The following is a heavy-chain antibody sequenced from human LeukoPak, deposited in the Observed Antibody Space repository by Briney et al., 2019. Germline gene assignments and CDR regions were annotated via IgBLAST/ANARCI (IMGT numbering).Heavy chain of an antibody. Sequence: SETLSLTCTVSGGSISSYYWSWIRQPPGKGLEWIGYIYYSGSTNYNPSLKSRVTISVDTSKNQFSLKLSSVTAADTAVYYCAGVGSSSWYGSDAFDIWGQGTMVTVSS. CDR1: GGSISSYY. CDR2: IYYSGST. J-gene: IGHJ3*02. D-gene: IGHD6-13*01. CDR3: AGVGSSSWYGSDAFDI. V-gene: IGHV4-59*01.